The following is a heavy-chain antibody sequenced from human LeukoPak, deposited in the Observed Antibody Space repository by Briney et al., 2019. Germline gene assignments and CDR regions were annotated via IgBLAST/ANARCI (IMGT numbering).Heavy chain of an antibody. D-gene: IGHD3-10*01. CDR2: ISGSGGST. CDR1: GFTFSSYA. V-gene: IGHV3-23*01. CDR3: AKDPEGSIITSVFDI. Sequence: PGGSLRLSCAASGFTFSSYAMSWVRQAPGKGLEWISAISGSGGSTYYADSVKGRFTISRDNSKNTLYLQLNSLRAEDTAVYYCAKDPEGSIITSVFDIWGQGTMVTVSS. J-gene: IGHJ3*02.